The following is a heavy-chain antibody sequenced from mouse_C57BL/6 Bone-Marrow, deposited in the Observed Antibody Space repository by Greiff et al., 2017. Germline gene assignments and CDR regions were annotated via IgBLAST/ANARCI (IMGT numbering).Heavy chain of an antibody. D-gene: IGHD1-1*01. V-gene: IGHV1-82*01. Sequence: VQLQESGPELVKPGASVKISCKASGYAFSSSWMNWVKQRPGKGLEWIGRIYPGDGDTNYNGKFKGKATLAADKSSSTAYMQLSSLTSEDSAVYVCAREAYYYGSEGAMDYWGQGTSVTVSS. CDR1: GYAFSSSW. J-gene: IGHJ4*01. CDR2: IYPGDGDT. CDR3: AREAYYYGSEGAMDY.